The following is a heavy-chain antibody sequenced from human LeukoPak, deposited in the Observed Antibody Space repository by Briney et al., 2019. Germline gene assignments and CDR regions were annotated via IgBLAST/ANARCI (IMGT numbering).Heavy chain of an antibody. CDR3: ARGARRGILAPAALIDTRHYFYYYMDV. D-gene: IGHD2-2*01. CDR1: GFTFDDYA. CDR2: INWNGDTT. Sequence: SGESLRLSCAASGFTFDDYAMTWVRHVPGKGLEWVSGINWNGDTTGYAESVKGRFTVSRDNAENSLFLQMNSLRVEDTALYFCARGARRGILAPAALIDTRHYFYYYMDVWGKGTTVTVSS. J-gene: IGHJ6*03. V-gene: IGHV3-20*04.